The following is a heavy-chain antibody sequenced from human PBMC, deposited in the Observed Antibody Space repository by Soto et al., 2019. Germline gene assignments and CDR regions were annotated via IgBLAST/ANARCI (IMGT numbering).Heavy chain of an antibody. CDR2: ISGYNGNP. CDR1: GYSFTSYG. CDR3: ARKYCSNASCSRSRYYGMDV. V-gene: IGHV1-18*01. D-gene: IGHD2-2*01. Sequence: ASVKVSCKASGYSFTSYGISWVRQAPGQGLEWMGWISGYNGNPNYAQKFQGRLTLTTESSTSTAYMELRSLRADDTAVYYCARKYCSNASCSRSRYYGMDVWGQGTTVTVSS. J-gene: IGHJ6*01.